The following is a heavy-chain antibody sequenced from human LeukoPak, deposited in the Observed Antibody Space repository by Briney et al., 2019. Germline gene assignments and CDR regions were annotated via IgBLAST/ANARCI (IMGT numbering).Heavy chain of an antibody. D-gene: IGHD5-12*01. J-gene: IGHJ4*02. Sequence: KPSETLSLTCAVSGGSISSGGYSWSWIRQPPGKGLEWIGYIYHSGSTYYNPSLKSRVTISVDRSKNQFSLKLSSVTTADTAVYYCARGRSGYDLSLLDYWGQGTLVTVSS. CDR2: IYHSGST. V-gene: IGHV4-30-2*01. CDR1: GGSISSGGYS. CDR3: ARGRSGYDLSLLDY.